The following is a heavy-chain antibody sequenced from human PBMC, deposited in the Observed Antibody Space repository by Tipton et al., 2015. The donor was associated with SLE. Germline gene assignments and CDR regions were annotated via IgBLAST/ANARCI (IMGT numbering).Heavy chain of an antibody. V-gene: IGHV4-39*07. CDR1: GGSISTGAYY. J-gene: IGHJ4*02. D-gene: IGHD6-13*01. Sequence: TLSLTCTVSGGSISTGAYYWGWIRQPPGKGMEWIGSMHHGGGTFCSPSLESRVTISLDTSMNQFSLKLSSVTAADTAVYYCGRDARYSSRRDFDSWGQGTLVTVSS. CDR3: GRDARYSSRRDFDS. CDR2: MHHGGGT.